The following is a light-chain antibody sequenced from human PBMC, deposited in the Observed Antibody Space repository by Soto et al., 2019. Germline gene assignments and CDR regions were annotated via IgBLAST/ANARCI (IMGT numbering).Light chain of an antibody. V-gene: IGLV2-14*01. CDR2: EVT. CDR3: SSYTGSNTGV. J-gene: IGLJ3*02. CDR1: NSDVGHYNY. Sequence: QSALTQPASVSGSPGQSITISCTGTNSDVGHYNYVSWYQQHPGKAPRLMIYEVTNRASGVSDRFSGSRSGNTASLTISGLQTEDAAYYYCSSYTGSNTGVFGGGTKVTVL.